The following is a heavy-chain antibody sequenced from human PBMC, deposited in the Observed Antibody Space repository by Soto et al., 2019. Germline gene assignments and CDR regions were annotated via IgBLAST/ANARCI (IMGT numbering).Heavy chain of an antibody. CDR1: GASITSSNDY. Sequence: ETLCPTGPVSGASITSSNDYWGWIRQPPGKGLEWMGSIYYSGSTYHNPSLKSRVTISVDTSKNQFSLKLSSVTAEDTAVYYCARLTPPATGFGYYDSSPRGWFDPWGQGTLVTVYS. CDR2: IYYSGST. V-gene: IGHV4-39*07. D-gene: IGHD3-22*01. CDR3: ARLTPPATGFGYYDSSPRGWFDP. J-gene: IGHJ5*02.